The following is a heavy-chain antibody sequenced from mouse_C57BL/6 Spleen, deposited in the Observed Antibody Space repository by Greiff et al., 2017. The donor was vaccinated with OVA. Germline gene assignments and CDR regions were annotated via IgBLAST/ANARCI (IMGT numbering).Heavy chain of an antibody. D-gene: IGHD2-2*01. CDR1: GYTFTSYW. CDR2: IHPNSGST. V-gene: IGHV1-64*01. J-gene: IGHJ4*01. Sequence: QVQLKQPGAELVKPGASVKLSCTATGYTFTSYWMHWVKQRPGQGLEWIGMIHPNSGSTNYNEKFKSKATLTVDKSSSTAYMQLISLTSVDSAVYYCARSFYYGYDDAMDYWGQGTSVTVSS. CDR3: ARSFYYGYDDAMDY.